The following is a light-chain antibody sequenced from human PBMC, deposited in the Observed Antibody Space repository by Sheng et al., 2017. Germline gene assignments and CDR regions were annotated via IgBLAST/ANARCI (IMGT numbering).Light chain of an antibody. V-gene: IGLV2-8*01. J-gene: IGLJ1*01. CDR3: GSYTTTSIYV. CDR1: SNDIGGFDY. Sequence: QSALTQPPSASGSPGQSVTISCTGTSNDIGGFDYVSWYQQHPGTAPKLMIYEVTKRPSGVPDRFSGSKSDNTASLTISGLQVEDEAHYYCGSYTTTSIYVFGLGTKVTVL. CDR2: EVT.